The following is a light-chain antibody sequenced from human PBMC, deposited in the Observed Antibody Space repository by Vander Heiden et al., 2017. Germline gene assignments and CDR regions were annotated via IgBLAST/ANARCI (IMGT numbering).Light chain of an antibody. CDR3: QQSDSTLT. V-gene: IGKV1-39*01. Sequence: DIQMTQSPSSLSASVGDRVTITCRASQSISSYLNWYQQKPGKAPKLLIYAASSLQSGVPSRFSGSGSGTDFTLTISSLQPEDFATYYCQQSDSTLTFGQGTRLXIK. J-gene: IGKJ5*01. CDR1: QSISSY. CDR2: AAS.